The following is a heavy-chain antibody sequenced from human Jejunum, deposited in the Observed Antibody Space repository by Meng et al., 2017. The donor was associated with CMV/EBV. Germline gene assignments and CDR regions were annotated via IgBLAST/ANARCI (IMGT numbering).Heavy chain of an antibody. D-gene: IGHD6-6*01. CDR2: ISWNSGSI. J-gene: IGHJ4*02. CDR1: GFTFEDYA. CDR3: AKESQQLVLDY. V-gene: IGHV3-9*01. Sequence: AASGFTFEDYAMHWVRQAPGKGLEWVSGISWNSGSIGYADSVKGRFTISRDNAKNSLYLQMNSLRAEDTALYYCAKESQQLVLDYWGQGTLVTVSS.